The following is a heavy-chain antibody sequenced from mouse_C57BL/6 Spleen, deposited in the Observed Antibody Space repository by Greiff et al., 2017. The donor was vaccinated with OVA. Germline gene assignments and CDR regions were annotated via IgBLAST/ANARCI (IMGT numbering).Heavy chain of an antibody. V-gene: IGHV10-1*01. Sequence: EVQRVESGGGLVQPKGSLKLSCAASGFSFNTYAMNWVRQAPGKGLEWVARIRSKSNNYATYYADSVKDRFTISRDDSESMLYLQMNNLKTEDTAMYYCVGGLRSFAYWGQGTLVTVSA. CDR1: GFSFNTYA. J-gene: IGHJ3*01. CDR2: IRSKSNNYAT. CDR3: VGGLRSFAY. D-gene: IGHD2-4*01.